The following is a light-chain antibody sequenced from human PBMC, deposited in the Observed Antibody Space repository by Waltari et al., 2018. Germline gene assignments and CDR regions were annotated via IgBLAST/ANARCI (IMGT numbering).Light chain of an antibody. V-gene: IGLV2-11*01. CDR1: SSDIGNYNF. CDR2: DVV. CDR3: CSYAGSYTFV. Sequence: QSALTQPRSVSGSPGQSVTISCSGTSSDIGNYNFVSWYQLHPGNAPKLLIYDVVKRPSGVPDRFSGSKSGNTASLTISGLQTEDEGDYYCCSYAGSYTFVFGGGTQLTVL. J-gene: IGLJ7*01.